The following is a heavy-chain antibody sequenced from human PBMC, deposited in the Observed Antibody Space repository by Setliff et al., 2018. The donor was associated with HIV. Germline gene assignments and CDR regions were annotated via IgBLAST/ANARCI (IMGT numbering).Heavy chain of an antibody. D-gene: IGHD3-10*01. CDR2: VSGGGGTT. CDR3: AKRTSVGSLL. J-gene: IGHJ4*01. V-gene: IGHV3-23*01. Sequence: GGSLRLSCAASGFTFSTYAMTWVRQGPGKGLEWVSGVSGGGGTTYYAAAVKGRFTISRDNSKNTLYLQMNSLRAEDTAVYYCAKRTSVGSLLWGQGTLVTVSS. CDR1: GFTFSTYA.